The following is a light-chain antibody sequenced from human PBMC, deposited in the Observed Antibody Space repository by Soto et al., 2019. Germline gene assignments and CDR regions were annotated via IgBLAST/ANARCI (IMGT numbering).Light chain of an antibody. Sequence: EIVMTQSPVTLSVSPGERATLSCSASQSVSSYLAWYQQKPGQAPRLLIYDVSNRATGIPARFSGSGYGTDLTLTISTLEPEDFAVYYCQQRSNWPRFTFGPGTKVDIK. CDR3: QQRSNWPRFT. J-gene: IGKJ3*01. CDR2: DVS. V-gene: IGKV3-11*01. CDR1: QSVSSY.